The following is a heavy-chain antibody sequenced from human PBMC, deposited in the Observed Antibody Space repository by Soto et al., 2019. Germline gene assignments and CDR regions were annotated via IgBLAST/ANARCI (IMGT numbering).Heavy chain of an antibody. Sequence: SETLSLTCSVSGAALNSGNYYWSWIRQVPGKGLEWIGHIYVTGAVDYNPSLRDRITISQDTSERQFSLNLGLVTAADTAVYYCERLRIATNNYKWFDQWGQGTMVTVS. J-gene: IGHJ5*02. V-gene: IGHV4-31*03. CDR3: ERLRIATNNYKWFDQ. CDR1: GAALNSGNYY. D-gene: IGHD2-21*01. CDR2: IYVTGAV.